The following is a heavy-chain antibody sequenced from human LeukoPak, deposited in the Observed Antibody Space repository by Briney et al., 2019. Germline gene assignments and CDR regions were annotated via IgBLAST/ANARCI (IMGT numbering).Heavy chain of an antibody. J-gene: IGHJ4*02. Sequence: GSLRLSCAASGFTFSSYSMNWVRQAPGKGLEWIGYVYYSGGTNYNPSLESRVTISVDTSKNQFSLKLSSVTAADTAVYYCAREYSSGWSGTGYWGQGTLVTVSS. D-gene: IGHD6-19*01. V-gene: IGHV4-59*01. CDR1: GFTFSSYS. CDR2: VYYSGGT. CDR3: AREYSSGWSGTGY.